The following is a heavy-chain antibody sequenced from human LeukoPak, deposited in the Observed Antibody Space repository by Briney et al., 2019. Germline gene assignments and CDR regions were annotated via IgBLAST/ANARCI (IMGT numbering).Heavy chain of an antibody. V-gene: IGHV4-38-2*01. CDR2: IYHSGST. Sequence: PSETLSLTCAVSGYSISSGYYWGWIRQPPGKGLEWIGSIYHSGSTYYNPSLKSRVTISADTSKNQFSLKLSSVTAADTAVYYCARTVLRYFDWLSQGWFDPWGQGTLVTVSS. CDR3: ARTVLRYFDWLSQGWFDP. D-gene: IGHD3-9*01. J-gene: IGHJ5*02. CDR1: GYSISSGYY.